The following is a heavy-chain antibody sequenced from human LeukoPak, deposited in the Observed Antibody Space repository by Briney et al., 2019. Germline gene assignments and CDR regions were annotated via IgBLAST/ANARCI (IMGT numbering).Heavy chain of an antibody. CDR1: GFTFSSYG. CDR3: ARNRIAAQGAYWFDP. J-gene: IGHJ5*02. CDR2: ISGSGDRT. D-gene: IGHD6-6*01. Sequence: PGGSLRLSCAASGFTFSSYGMSWVRQAPGKGLEWVSAISGSGDRTYYADSVKGRFTISRDNSKNTLYLQMNSLRAEDTAVYYCARNRIAAQGAYWFDPWGQGTLVTVSS. V-gene: IGHV3-23*01.